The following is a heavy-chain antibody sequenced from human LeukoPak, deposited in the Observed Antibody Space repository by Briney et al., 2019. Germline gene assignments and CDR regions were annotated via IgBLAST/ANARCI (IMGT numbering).Heavy chain of an antibody. CDR1: GFTFSSYG. CDR3: ARVPEGYGYNPYYYYGMDA. J-gene: IGHJ6*02. D-gene: IGHD5-24*01. CDR2: IWYDGSNK. Sequence: GGSLRLSCAASGFTFSSYGMHWVRQAPGKGLEWVAVIWYDGSNKYYADSVKGRFTISRDNSKNTLYLQMNSLRAEDTAVYYCARVPEGYGYNPYYYYGMDAWGQGTTVTVSS. V-gene: IGHV3-33*01.